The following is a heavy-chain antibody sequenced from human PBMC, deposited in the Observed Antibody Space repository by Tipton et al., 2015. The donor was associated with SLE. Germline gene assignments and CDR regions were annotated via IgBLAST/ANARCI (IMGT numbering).Heavy chain of an antibody. Sequence: TLSLTCTVSGGSISSSSYYWGWIRQPPGKGLEWIGSIYYSGSTYYNPSLKSRVTISVDTSKNQFSLELSSVTAADTAVYYCARAPGSWPYYYYYMDVWGKGTTVTVSS. J-gene: IGHJ6*03. D-gene: IGHD6-19*01. CDR3: ARAPGSWPYYYYYMDV. CDR1: GGSISSSSYY. CDR2: IYYSGST. V-gene: IGHV4-39*07.